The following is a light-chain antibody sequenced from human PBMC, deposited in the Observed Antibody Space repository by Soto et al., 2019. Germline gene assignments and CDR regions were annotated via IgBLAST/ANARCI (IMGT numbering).Light chain of an antibody. CDR1: QSLLHNNGNNY. CDR2: LGS. CDR3: MQALQTPFA. J-gene: IGKJ4*01. V-gene: IGKV2-28*01. Sequence: DIAMTQSPVSLPVTPGEPASISCRSSQSLLHNNGNNYLDWYLQKPGQSPQLLIYLGSNRASGVPDRFSGSGSGTDFTLRISRVEAEDVGVYFCMQALQTPFAFGGGTKVDIK.